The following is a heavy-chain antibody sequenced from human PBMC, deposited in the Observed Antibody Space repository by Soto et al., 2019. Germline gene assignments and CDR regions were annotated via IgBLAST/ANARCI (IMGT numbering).Heavy chain of an antibody. D-gene: IGHD2-15*01. CDR2: MYYSGST. CDR3: ARAGAATLSDY. CDR1: GGSISNYY. Sequence: ASETLSLTCTVSGGSISNYYCSWIRQPPGKGLEWIGYMYYSGSTNYNPSLKSRVTISVDTSKNQFSLKLSSVTAADTAVYYCARAGAATLSDYWGQGTLVTSPQ. J-gene: IGHJ4*02. V-gene: IGHV4-59*01.